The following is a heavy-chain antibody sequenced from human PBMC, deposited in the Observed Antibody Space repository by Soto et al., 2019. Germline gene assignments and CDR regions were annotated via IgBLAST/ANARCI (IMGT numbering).Heavy chain of an antibody. J-gene: IGHJ4*02. D-gene: IGHD6-19*01. CDR1: GYTFTSYD. V-gene: IGHV1-8*01. CDR3: ARGSVYGQWDLTIYQKIAGAGTTRGSYFHY. CDR2: MNPNSGNT. Sequence: GASVKVSCKASGYTFTSYDIKWVRQATGQGLEWMGWMNPNSGNTGYAQKFQGRVTMTRNTSISTAYMELSSLRAEDTAVYYCARGSVYGQWDLTIYQKIAGAGTTRGSYFHYWGKEPLLTAPQ.